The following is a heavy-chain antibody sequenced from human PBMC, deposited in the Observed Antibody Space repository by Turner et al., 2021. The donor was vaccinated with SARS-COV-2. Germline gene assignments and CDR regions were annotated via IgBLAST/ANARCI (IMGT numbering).Heavy chain of an antibody. D-gene: IGHD2-15*01. CDR2: INPKNVDA. CDR1: GYRFRDYY. CDR3: ARAPSQYCTYGTCYEGFFDY. V-gene: IGHV1-2*02. Sequence: QVQLVQSGSEVKRPGASVKVSCTPSGYRFRDYYIHWVRQAPGQGLEWVGWINPKNVDAHFPKNFRGRVTMTRETSISTVYMELTRLRSDDTAVYYCARAPSQYCTYGTCYEGFFDYWGQGSLVTVSS. J-gene: IGHJ4*02.